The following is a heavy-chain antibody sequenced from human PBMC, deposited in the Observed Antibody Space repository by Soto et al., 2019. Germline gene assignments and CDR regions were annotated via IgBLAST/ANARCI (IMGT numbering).Heavy chain of an antibody. CDR2: IKSKTDGGTT. V-gene: IGHV3-15*01. D-gene: IGHD2-21*01. CDR3: TTVKGDWWFDP. CDR1: GFTFSNAW. Sequence: GGSLRLSCAASGFTFSNAWMSWVRQAPGKGLEWVGRIKSKTDGGTTDHAAPVKGRFTISRDDSKDTLYLQMNSLKTEDTAVYYCTTVKGDWWFDPWGQGTLVTVSS. J-gene: IGHJ5*02.